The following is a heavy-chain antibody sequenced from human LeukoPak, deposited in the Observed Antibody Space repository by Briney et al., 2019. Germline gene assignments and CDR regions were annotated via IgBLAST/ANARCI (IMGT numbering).Heavy chain of an antibody. V-gene: IGHV1-18*01. Sequence: ASVKVSCKASGGTFGSYAISWVRQAPGQGLEWMGWISGDNGNTNNAQKFQGRITMTTDTSTSTAYMELRSLRSDDTAVYYCARDFRDYGGDSGYFDYWGQGTLVTVSS. J-gene: IGHJ4*02. CDR2: ISGDNGNT. CDR1: GGTFGSYA. CDR3: ARDFRDYGGDSGYFDY. D-gene: IGHD4-23*01.